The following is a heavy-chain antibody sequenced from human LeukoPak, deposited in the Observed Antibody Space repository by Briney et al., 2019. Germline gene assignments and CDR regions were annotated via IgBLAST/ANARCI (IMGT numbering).Heavy chain of an antibody. V-gene: IGHV3-13*01. D-gene: IGHD5-12*01. CDR3: ARVNWLHYSGMDV. Sequence: GGSLRLSCAASGFAFSNYAFHWVRQVTGKRLEWVSCIGTTGDTYKPDSVKGRFTISRENARNTLYLQMNSLRAGDTAVYYCARVNWLHYSGMDVWGQGTTVTVSS. CDR1: GFAFSNYA. J-gene: IGHJ6*02. CDR2: IGTTGDT.